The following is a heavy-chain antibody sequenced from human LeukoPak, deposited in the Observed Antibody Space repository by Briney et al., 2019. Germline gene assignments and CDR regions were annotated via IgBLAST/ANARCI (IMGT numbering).Heavy chain of an antibody. J-gene: IGHJ5*02. Sequence: PSETLSLTCTVSGGSISSYYWSWIRQPPGKGLEWIGYIYYSGSTNYNPSLKSRVTISVDTSKNQFSLKLSSVTAADTAVYYCARALGYCSSTSCTNWFDPWGQGTLVTVSS. CDR2: IYYSGST. CDR3: ARALGYCSSTSCTNWFDP. CDR1: GGSISSYY. D-gene: IGHD2-2*01. V-gene: IGHV4-59*01.